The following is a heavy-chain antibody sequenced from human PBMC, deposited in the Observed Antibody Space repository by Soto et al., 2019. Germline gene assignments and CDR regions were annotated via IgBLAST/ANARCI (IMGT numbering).Heavy chain of an antibody. CDR1: GFTFSSYW. Sequence: EVQLVESGGGLVQPGGSLRLSCADSGFTFSSYWMHWLRQGPGKGLVWVSRINTDGSSTNYADSVEGRFTISRDNAKSTLYLQMSSLRAEDTAVYYCARSPGGYSTDWGQGTVVTVSS. V-gene: IGHV3-74*01. CDR2: INTDGSST. D-gene: IGHD2-8*02. J-gene: IGHJ3*01. CDR3: ARSPGGYSTD.